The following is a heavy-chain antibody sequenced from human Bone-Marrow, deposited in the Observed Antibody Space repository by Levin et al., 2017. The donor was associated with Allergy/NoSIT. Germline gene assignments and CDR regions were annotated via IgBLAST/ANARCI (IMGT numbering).Heavy chain of an antibody. Sequence: AGGSLRLSCAASGLTFSSIGMTWVRQAPGKGLEWVAYIDSGSATIYYADSVKGRFTISRDNAKNSLYLHMNSLRADDTAVYYCASKVVEHWGQGTLVNVSS. J-gene: IGHJ1*01. D-gene: IGHD2-15*01. CDR2: IDSGSATI. CDR3: ASKVVEH. CDR1: GLTFSSIG. V-gene: IGHV3-48*04.